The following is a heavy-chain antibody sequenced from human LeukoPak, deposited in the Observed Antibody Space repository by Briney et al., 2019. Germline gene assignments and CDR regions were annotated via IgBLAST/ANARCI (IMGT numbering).Heavy chain of an antibody. CDR1: GYSFTTYW. CDR3: ARQRRNGGIAASNDAFDI. D-gene: IGHD6-13*01. V-gene: IGHV5-51*01. J-gene: IGHJ3*02. CDR2: IYPADSDT. Sequence: GESLKISCKGSGYSFTTYWIVWVRQMPGKGLEWMGIIYPADSDTRYSPSFQGQVTISADKSISTAYLQWSSLKASDTAMYYCARQRRNGGIAASNDAFDIWGQGTMVTVSS.